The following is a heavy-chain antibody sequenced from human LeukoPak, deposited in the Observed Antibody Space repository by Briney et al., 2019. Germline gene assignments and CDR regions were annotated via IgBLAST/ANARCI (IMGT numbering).Heavy chain of an antibody. CDR1: GFTFSSYG. CDR2: IWYDGSNK. CDR3: ARRLRFLGWLPADYYYYYGMDV. D-gene: IGHD3-3*01. V-gene: IGHV3-33*01. J-gene: IGHJ6*02. Sequence: GGSLRLSCAASGFTFSSYGMHWVRQAPGEGLEWVAVIWYDGSNKYYADSVKGRFTISRDNSKNTLYLQMNSLRAEDTAVYYCARRLRFLGWLPADYYYYYGMDVWGQGTTVTVSS.